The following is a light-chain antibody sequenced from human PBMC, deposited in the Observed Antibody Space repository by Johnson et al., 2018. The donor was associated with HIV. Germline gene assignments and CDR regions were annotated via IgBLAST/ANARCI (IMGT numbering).Light chain of an antibody. Sequence: QSVLTQPPSVSAAPGQKVTISCSGSSSNIGNNYVSWYQVLPGTAPKLLIYENNKRPSGIPDRFSGSKSGTSATLGITGLQTGDEAEYYCGTWDASLSVNVFGPGTKVTVL. CDR2: ENN. CDR3: GTWDASLSVNV. V-gene: IGLV1-51*02. CDR1: SSNIGNNY. J-gene: IGLJ1*01.